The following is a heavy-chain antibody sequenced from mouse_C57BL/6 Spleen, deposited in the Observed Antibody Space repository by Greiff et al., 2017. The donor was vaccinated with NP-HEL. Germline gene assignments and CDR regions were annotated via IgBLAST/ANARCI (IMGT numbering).Heavy chain of an antibody. CDR3: ARHKGDSSGPLFAY. V-gene: IGHV5-6*01. CDR1: GFTFSSYG. CDR2: ISSGGSYT. J-gene: IGHJ3*01. D-gene: IGHD3-2*02. Sequence: EVMLVESGGDLVKPGGSLKLSCAASGFTFSSYGMSWVRQTPDKRLEWVATISSGGSYTYYPDSVKGRFTISRDNAKNTLYLQMSSLQSEDTAMYYCARHKGDSSGPLFAYWGQGTLVTVSA.